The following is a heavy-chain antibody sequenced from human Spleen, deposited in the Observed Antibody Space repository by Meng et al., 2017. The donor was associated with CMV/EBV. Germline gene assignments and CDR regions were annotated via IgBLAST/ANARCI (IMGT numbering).Heavy chain of an antibody. CDR3: ARTRGASGGPQDGMDV. V-gene: IGHV3-33*01. J-gene: IGHJ6*02. CDR2: IWYDGTNE. D-gene: IGHD3-10*01. CDR1: GFPFSRYG. Sequence: GGSLRLSCATSGFPFSRYGMHWVRQAPGKGLEWVAVIWYDGTNENYADSVKGRFTISRDISKNTLYLQMNSLRPEDTAVFYCARTRGASGGPQDGMDVWGQGTTVTVSS.